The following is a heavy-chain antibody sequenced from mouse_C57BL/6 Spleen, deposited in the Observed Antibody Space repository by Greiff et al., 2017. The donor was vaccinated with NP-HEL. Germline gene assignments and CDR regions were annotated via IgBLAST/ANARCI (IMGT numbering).Heavy chain of an antibody. CDR1: GYTFTSYW. V-gene: IGHV1-59*01. Sequence: QVQLQQPGAELVRPGTSVKLSCKASGYTFTSYWMHWVKQRPGQGLEWIGVIDPSDSYTNYNQKFKGKATLTVDTSSSTAYMQLSSLTSEDFAVYYCARRAEGYFDVWGTGTTVTVSS. D-gene: IGHD3-1*01. CDR2: IDPSDSYT. CDR3: ARRAEGYFDV. J-gene: IGHJ1*03.